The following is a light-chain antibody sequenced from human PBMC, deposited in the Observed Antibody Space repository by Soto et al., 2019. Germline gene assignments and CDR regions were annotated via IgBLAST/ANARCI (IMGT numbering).Light chain of an antibody. CDR3: LLYYGGARN. Sequence: QAVVTQEPSLTVSPGGTVTLTCASSTGAVTSGSYPNWFLQQPGQEPRPLIYSTSNKHSWTPARVSGSNLGGKAALTLSGVQPDDEAAYYCLLYYGGARNVGGGTQLTVL. J-gene: IGLJ2*01. CDR1: TGAVTSGSY. V-gene: IGLV7-43*01. CDR2: STS.